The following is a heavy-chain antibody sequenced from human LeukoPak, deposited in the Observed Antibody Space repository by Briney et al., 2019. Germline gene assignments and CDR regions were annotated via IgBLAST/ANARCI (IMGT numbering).Heavy chain of an antibody. CDR2: IYSGGST. J-gene: IGHJ6*02. CDR3: ATAGTMVRGVIPYYYYGMDV. D-gene: IGHD3-10*01. CDR1: GFTVSSNY. V-gene: IGHV3-66*01. Sequence: GGSLRLSCAASGFTVSSNYMSWVRQAPGKGLEWVSVIYSGGSTYYADSVKGRFTISRDNSKNTLYLQMNSLRAEDTAVYYCATAGTMVRGVIPYYYYGMDVWGQGTTVTVSS.